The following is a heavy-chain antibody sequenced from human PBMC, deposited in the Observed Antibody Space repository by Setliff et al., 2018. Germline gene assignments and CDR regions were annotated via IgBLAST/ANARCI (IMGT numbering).Heavy chain of an antibody. V-gene: IGHV4-39*07. CDR2: INYSGNS. CDR1: GGSISSRSYY. J-gene: IGHJ6*02. D-gene: IGHD5-18*01. Sequence: SETLSLTCTVSGGSISSRSYYWGWIRQPPGKGLEWIGNINYSGNSNYIPSLKSRVTISVDTPKNQFSLKLSSVTAADTAVYYCARDRTAYSYGLDVWGQGTTVTV. CDR3: ARDRTAYSYGLDV.